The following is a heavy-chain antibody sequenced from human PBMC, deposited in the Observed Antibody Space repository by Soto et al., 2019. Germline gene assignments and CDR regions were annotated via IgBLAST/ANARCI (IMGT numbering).Heavy chain of an antibody. CDR3: ARTRNLDV. CDR2: INYIGNT. D-gene: IGHD1-1*01. Sequence: QVQLQQWGAGLLKPSETLSLTCAVYGESLSGYYGNWIRQSPGKGLEWIGEINYIGNTNYNPSLKSLVTISIDTSKHQFSLNLSSVTAADTAVYYCARTRNLDVWGQGTTVIVSS. V-gene: IGHV4-34*01. CDR1: GESLSGYY. J-gene: IGHJ6*02.